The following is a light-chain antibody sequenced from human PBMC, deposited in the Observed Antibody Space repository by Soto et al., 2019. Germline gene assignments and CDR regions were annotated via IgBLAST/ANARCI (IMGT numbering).Light chain of an antibody. CDR1: QSVSSSY. CDR3: QQYGSSPYT. V-gene: IGKV3-20*01. Sequence: EIVLTQSPGTLSLSPGERATLSCRASQSVSSSYLAGYQQKPGQAPRLLIYGASSRATGIPDRFSGSGSGTEFTLTISRLEPEDFAVYYCQQYGSSPYTFGQGTKLEIK. CDR2: GAS. J-gene: IGKJ2*01.